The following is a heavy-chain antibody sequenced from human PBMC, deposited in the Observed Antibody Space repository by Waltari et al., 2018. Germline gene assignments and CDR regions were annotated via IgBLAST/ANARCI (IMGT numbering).Heavy chain of an antibody. J-gene: IGHJ4*02. CDR1: GGSISSSSYY. V-gene: IGHV4-39*07. Sequence: QLQLQESGPGLVKPSETLSLTCTVSGGSISSSSYYWGWIRQPPGQGLEWIGSIYYSGSTYYNPSLKSRVTISVDTSKNQFSLKLSSVTAADTAVYYCARDNPPMSSSGYYYVGDDYWGQGTLVTVSS. CDR2: IYYSGST. D-gene: IGHD3-22*01. CDR3: ARDNPPMSSSGYYYVGDDY.